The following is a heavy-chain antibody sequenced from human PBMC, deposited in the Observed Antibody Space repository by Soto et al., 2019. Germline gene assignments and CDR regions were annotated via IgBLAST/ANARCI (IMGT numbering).Heavy chain of an antibody. CDR3: ARAGDTGHYYYGMDV. V-gene: IGHV1-18*01. J-gene: IGHJ6*02. CDR2: ISAYNGNT. D-gene: IGHD3-10*01. CDR1: GYTFTSYG. Sequence: ASVKVSCKASGYTFTSYGISWVRQAPGQGLEWMGWISAYNGNTNYAQKLQGRVTMTTDTSTSTAYMELRSLRSDDTAVYYCARAGDTGHYYYGMDVWGQGTTVTVSS.